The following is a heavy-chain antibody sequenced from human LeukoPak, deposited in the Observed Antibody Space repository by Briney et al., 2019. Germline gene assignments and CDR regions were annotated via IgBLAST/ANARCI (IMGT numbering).Heavy chain of an antibody. V-gene: IGHV4-61*05. CDR3: ARSRIELWSHFDC. CDR2: IYYSGST. J-gene: IGHJ4*02. CDR1: GGSISSSTYH. D-gene: IGHD5-18*01. Sequence: SETLSLTCTVSGGSISSSTYHWGWIRQPPGKGLEWIGYIYYSGSTDYNPSLKSRATISVDTSKNQFSLKVYSVTAADTAVYYCARSRIELWSHFDCWGQGTLVTVSS.